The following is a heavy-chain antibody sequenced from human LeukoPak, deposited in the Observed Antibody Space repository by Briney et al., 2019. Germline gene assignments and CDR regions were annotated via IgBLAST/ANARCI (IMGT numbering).Heavy chain of an antibody. CDR3: ARVGLRSYPPYYFDY. Sequence: GASVKVPCKASGYTFTSYYMHWVRQAPGQGLEWMGIINPSGGSTSYAQKFQGRVTMTRDTSTSTVYMELSSLRSEDTAVYYCARVGLRSYPPYYFDYWGQGTLVTVSS. CDR2: INPSGGST. J-gene: IGHJ4*02. CDR1: GYTFTSYY. V-gene: IGHV1-46*01. D-gene: IGHD1-26*01.